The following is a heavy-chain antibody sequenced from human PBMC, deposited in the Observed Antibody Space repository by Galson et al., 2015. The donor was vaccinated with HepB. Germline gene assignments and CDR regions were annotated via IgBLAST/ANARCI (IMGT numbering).Heavy chain of an antibody. J-gene: IGHJ4*02. CDR2: ITNSGSHT. D-gene: IGHD2-15*01. V-gene: IGHV3-23*01. CDR3: AKDAIRAILHMWYFHY. CDR1: GFAFDNYA. Sequence: SLRLSCAASGFAFDNYAMTWVRQAPGKGLEWVSSITNSGSHTYYADSVRGRFTLSRDNSKNTVSLQMSSLSADDTAVYYCAKDAIRAILHMWYFHYWGPRTLVVVSS.